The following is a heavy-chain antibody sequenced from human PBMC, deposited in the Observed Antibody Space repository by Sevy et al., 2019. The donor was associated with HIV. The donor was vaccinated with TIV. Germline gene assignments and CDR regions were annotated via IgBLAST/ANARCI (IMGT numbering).Heavy chain of an antibody. CDR3: AKTYFYDSSGYCFDY. V-gene: IGHV3-23*01. D-gene: IGHD3-22*01. Sequence: GGSLRLSCAASGFTFSSYAMGWVRQAPGKGLEWVTAVSGGGDNTYYADSVKGRFTISRDNSKNTLYLQMNSLGADDTAVYYCAKTYFYDSSGYCFDYWGQGTLVTVSS. CDR2: VSGGGDNT. CDR1: GFTFSSYA. J-gene: IGHJ4*02.